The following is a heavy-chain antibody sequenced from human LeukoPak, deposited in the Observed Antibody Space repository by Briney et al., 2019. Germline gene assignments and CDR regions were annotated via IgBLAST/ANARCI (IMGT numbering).Heavy chain of an antibody. CDR1: GFTFSSYS. Sequence: GGSLRLSCAASGFTFSSYSMNWVRQAPGKGLEWVSSISSSSSYIYYADSVKGRFTISRDNAKNSLYLQMNSLRAEDTAVYYCARGMNWYSSSCHDYWGQGTLVTVSS. CDR3: ARGMNWYSSSCHDY. CDR2: ISSSSSYI. D-gene: IGHD6-13*01. J-gene: IGHJ4*02. V-gene: IGHV3-21*01.